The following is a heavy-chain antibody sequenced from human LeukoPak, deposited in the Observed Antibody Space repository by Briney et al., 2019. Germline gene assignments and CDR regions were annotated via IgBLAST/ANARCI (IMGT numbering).Heavy chain of an antibody. CDR2: ISGSSGST. Sequence: GGSLRLSCAASGFTFSSYAMSWVRQAPGKGLEWVSAISGSSGSTYYADSVKGRFTISRDNSKNTLYLQMNSLRAEDTAVYYCAKDLVVGATTLYYFDYWGQGTLVTVSS. CDR3: AKDLVVGATTLYYFDY. V-gene: IGHV3-23*01. J-gene: IGHJ4*02. D-gene: IGHD1-26*01. CDR1: GFTFSSYA.